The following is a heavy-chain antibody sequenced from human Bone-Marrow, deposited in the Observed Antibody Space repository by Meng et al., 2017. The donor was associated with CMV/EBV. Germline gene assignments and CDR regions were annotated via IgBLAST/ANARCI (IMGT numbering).Heavy chain of an antibody. CDR2: INPNSGGT. V-gene: IGHV1-2*02. CDR3: SYGSGSYYPFDY. CDR1: GYTFTGYY. J-gene: IGHJ4*02. D-gene: IGHD3-10*01. Sequence: QGPLVPSGAEVKKPGASVKVSCKASGYTFTGYYMHWVRQAPGQGLEWMGWINPNSGGTNYAQKFQGRVTMTRDTSISTAYMELSRLRSDDTAVYYCSYGSGSYYPFDYWGQGTLVTVSS.